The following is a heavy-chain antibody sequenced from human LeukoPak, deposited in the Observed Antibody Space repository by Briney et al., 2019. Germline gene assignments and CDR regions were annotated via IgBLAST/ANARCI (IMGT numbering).Heavy chain of an antibody. CDR1: GFTFSSYW. V-gene: IGHV3-7*01. Sequence: PGGSLRLSCAASGFTFSSYWMSWVRQAPGKGLEWVANIKQDGSEKYYVDSVKGRFTISRDNAKNSLYLQMSSLRAEDTAVYYCARDAYYYDSSGYYGYWGQGTLVTVSS. CDR3: ARDAYYYDSSGYYGY. J-gene: IGHJ4*02. CDR2: IKQDGSEK. D-gene: IGHD3-22*01.